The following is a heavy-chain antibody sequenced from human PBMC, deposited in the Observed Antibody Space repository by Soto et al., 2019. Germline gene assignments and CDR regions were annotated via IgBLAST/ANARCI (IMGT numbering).Heavy chain of an antibody. D-gene: IGHD2-2*01. J-gene: IGHJ6*02. CDR2: IIPIFGTA. CDR1: GGTFSSYA. V-gene: IGHV1-69*13. Sequence: SVKVSCKASGGTFSSYAISWVRQAPGQGLECMGGIIPIFGTANYAQKFQGRVAITADESTSTAYMELSSLRSEDTAVYYCATKTHSGYCSSTSCYSGMDVWGQGTTVTVS. CDR3: ATKTHSGYCSSTSCYSGMDV.